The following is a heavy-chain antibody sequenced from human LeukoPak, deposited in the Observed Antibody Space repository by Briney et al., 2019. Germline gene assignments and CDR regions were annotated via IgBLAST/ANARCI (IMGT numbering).Heavy chain of an antibody. CDR2: IYYSGRT. V-gene: IGHV4-59*01. D-gene: IGHD6-19*01. Sequence: SETLSLTCTVSVGCTSSYFWIWMRHPPGKGLEGIGHIYYSGRTNYSHSLKSRVTISVHTSKNQFSLILSSVTAADTAVYYCARDRGSSGWYGEGYFDYWGQGILVTVSP. CDR1: VGCTSSYF. J-gene: IGHJ4*02. CDR3: ARDRGSSGWYGEGYFDY.